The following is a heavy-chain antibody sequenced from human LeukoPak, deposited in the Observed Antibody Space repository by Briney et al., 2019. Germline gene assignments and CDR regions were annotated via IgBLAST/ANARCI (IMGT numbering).Heavy chain of an antibody. CDR1: GFTFSSYS. D-gene: IGHD6-6*01. CDR3: AREADKQQLVDYYYYMDV. V-gene: IGHV3-23*01. J-gene: IGHJ6*03. Sequence: GGSLRLSCAASGFTFSSYSMNWVRQAPGKGLEWVSAISGSGGSTYYADSVKGRFTISRDNSKNTLYLQMNSLRAEDTAVYYCAREADKQQLVDYYYYMDVWGKGTTVTVSS. CDR2: ISGSGGST.